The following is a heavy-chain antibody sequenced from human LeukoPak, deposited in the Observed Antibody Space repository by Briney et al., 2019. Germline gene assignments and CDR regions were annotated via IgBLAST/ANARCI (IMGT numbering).Heavy chain of an antibody. J-gene: IGHJ3*02. CDR3: ARAVHSRSDAFDI. Sequence: GSLRLSCAASGFTFSSYSMNWVRQPPGKGLEWIGEINHSGSTNYNPSLKSRVTISVDTSKNQFSLKLSSVTAADTAVYYCARAVHSRSDAFDIWGQGTMVTVSS. V-gene: IGHV4-34*01. CDR1: GFTFSSYS. CDR2: INHSGST.